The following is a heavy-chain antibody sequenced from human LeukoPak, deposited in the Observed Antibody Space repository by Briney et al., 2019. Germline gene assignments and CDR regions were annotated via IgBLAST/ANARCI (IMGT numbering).Heavy chain of an antibody. Sequence: GGSLRLSCVESGFTFRSPWMAWLRQAPEKGLEWVANINEDGSQKYYLGSVTGRFTISRDNAKNSLYLQMNTLSAEDTAMYYCARDGGWHRFDYWGQGTLVIVSS. D-gene: IGHD6-19*01. CDR3: ARDGGWHRFDY. J-gene: IGHJ4*02. CDR2: INEDGSQK. CDR1: GFTFRSPW. V-gene: IGHV3-7*03.